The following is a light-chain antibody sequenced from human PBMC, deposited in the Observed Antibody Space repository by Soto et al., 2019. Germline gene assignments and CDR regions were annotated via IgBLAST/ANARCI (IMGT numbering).Light chain of an antibody. V-gene: IGLV2-8*01. CDR1: SSDVGGYNY. Sequence: QSALTQSASVSGSPGHSVTISCTGTSSDVGGYNYVSWYQQHPGKAPKLMIYEVSKRPSGVPDRFSGSKSGNTASLTVSGLQAEDEADYYCSSYAGSNKLVFGGGTKLTVL. CDR2: EVS. CDR3: SSYAGSNKLV. J-gene: IGLJ2*01.